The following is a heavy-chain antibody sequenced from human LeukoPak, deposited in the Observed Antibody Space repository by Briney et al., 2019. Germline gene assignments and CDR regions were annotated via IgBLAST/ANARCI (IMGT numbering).Heavy chain of an antibody. Sequence: ASVKVSCKDSGGTFSSYAISWVRQAPGQGLEWMGRIIPILGIANYAQKFQGRVTITAAKSTSTAYMELSSLRSEDTAVYYCARYYYDSSGYYYEDYWGQGTLVTVSS. CDR1: GGTFSSYA. D-gene: IGHD3-22*01. CDR2: IIPILGIA. J-gene: IGHJ4*02. CDR3: ARYYYDSSGYYYEDY. V-gene: IGHV1-69*04.